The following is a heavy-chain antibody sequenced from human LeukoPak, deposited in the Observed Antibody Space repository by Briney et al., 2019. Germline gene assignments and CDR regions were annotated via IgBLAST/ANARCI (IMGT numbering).Heavy chain of an antibody. CDR3: ARPVWLFTLDAFDI. V-gene: IGHV1-2*02. Sequence: ASVKVSCKASGYTFTGYYMHWGRQAPGQGLEWMGWINPNSGGTNYAQKFRGRVTMTRDTSISTAYMELSRLRSDDTAVYYCARPVWLFTLDAFDIWGQGTMVTVSS. J-gene: IGHJ3*02. D-gene: IGHD5-12*01. CDR2: INPNSGGT. CDR1: GYTFTGYY.